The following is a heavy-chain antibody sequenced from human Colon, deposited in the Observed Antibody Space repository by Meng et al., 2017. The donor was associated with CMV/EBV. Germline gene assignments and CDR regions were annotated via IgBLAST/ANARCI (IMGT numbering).Heavy chain of an antibody. J-gene: IGHJ4*02. CDR3: VRDKSNRLDF. CDR1: GGSISGYY. CDR2: IYYKGGNGGT. V-gene: IGHV4-59*01. Sequence: LQESVPGTLKPSETLYLTCIVSGGSISGYYWNWIRQSPGKGLEWIGYIYYKGGNGGTYYNPSLKSRVTMSVDTSKNQFSLKMTSVTAADTAVYYCVRDKSNRLDFWGQGTLVTVSS. D-gene: IGHD1-14*01.